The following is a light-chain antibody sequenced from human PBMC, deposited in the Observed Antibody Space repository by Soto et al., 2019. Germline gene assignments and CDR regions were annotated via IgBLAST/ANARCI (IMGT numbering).Light chain of an antibody. CDR3: QQRSNWPLT. Sequence: EIVLIQSPATLSLSPGERATLSCRASQSVSSYLAWYRQKPGQAPRLLIYDASNRATGIPARFSGSGSGTDFTLTISSLDPEDFAVYYCQQRSNWPLTFGGGTKVDIK. CDR1: QSVSSY. CDR2: DAS. J-gene: IGKJ4*01. V-gene: IGKV3-11*01.